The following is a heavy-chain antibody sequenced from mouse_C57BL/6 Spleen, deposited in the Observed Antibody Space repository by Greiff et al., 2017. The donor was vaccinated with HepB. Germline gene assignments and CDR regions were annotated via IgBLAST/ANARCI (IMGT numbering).Heavy chain of an antibody. CDR3: TREGTTVVERYLDY. D-gene: IGHD1-1*01. CDR2: IDPETGGT. J-gene: IGHJ2*01. V-gene: IGHV1-15*01. Sequence: VQLQQSGAELVRPGASVTLSCKASGYTFTDYEMHWVKQTPVHGLEWIGAIDPETGGTAYNQKFKGKAILTADKSSSTAYMELRSLTSEDSAVYYCTREGTTVVERYLDYWGQGTTLTVSS. CDR1: GYTFTDYE.